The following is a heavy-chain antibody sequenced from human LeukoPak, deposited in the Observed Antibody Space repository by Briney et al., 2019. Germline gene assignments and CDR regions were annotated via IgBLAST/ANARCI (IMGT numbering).Heavy chain of an antibody. CDR1: GYTFTSYG. Sequence: ASVKVSCKASGYTFTSYGISWVRQAPGKGLEWMGGFDPEDGETIYAQKFQGRVTMTEDTSTDTAYMELSSLRSEDTAVYYCATRLAIAAAGTWDYWGQGTLVTVSS. J-gene: IGHJ4*02. D-gene: IGHD6-13*01. V-gene: IGHV1-24*01. CDR2: FDPEDGET. CDR3: ATRLAIAAAGTWDY.